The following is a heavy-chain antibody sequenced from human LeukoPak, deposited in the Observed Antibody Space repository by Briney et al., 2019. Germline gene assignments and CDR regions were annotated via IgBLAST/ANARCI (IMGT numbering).Heavy chain of an antibody. CDR3: ARGRLAYCGGDCYRPFDY. V-gene: IGHV1-2*02. D-gene: IGHD2-21*02. CDR1: GYTFTGYY. CDR2: INPNSGGT. J-gene: IGHJ4*02. Sequence: ASVKVSCTASGYTFTGYYMHWVRQAPGQGLEWMGWINPNSGGTNYAQKFQGRVTMTRDTSISTAYMELSRLRSDDTAVYYCARGRLAYCGGDCYRPFDYWGQGTLVTVSS.